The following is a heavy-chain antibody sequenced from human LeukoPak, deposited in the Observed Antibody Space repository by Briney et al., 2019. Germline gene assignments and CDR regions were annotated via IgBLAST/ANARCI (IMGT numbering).Heavy chain of an antibody. J-gene: IGHJ4*02. Sequence: ASVTVSCKASGYTFTAYYIHWVRQAPGQGLEWMGWINPNSGGTNYAQKFQGRVTMTRDTSISTAYMELSRLRSDDTAVYYCARWYYYDSSGYPGFDYWGQGTLVTVSS. CDR3: ARWYYYDSSGYPGFDY. D-gene: IGHD3-22*01. V-gene: IGHV1-2*02. CDR1: GYTFTAYY. CDR2: INPNSGGT.